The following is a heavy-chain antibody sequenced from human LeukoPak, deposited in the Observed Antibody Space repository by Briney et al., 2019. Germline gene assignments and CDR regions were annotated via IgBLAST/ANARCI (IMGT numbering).Heavy chain of an antibody. D-gene: IGHD2-2*01. CDR3: AKDPTPAYQLLSYWFDY. Sequence: GRSLRLSCATSGFTFDDYAMHWVRQAPGKGLEWVSGISWNSGSIGYADSVKGRFTISRDNSKNTLYLQMNSLRAEDTAVYYCAKDPTPAYQLLSYWFDYWGQGTLVTVSS. V-gene: IGHV3-9*01. CDR1: GFTFDDYA. J-gene: IGHJ4*02. CDR2: ISWNSGSI.